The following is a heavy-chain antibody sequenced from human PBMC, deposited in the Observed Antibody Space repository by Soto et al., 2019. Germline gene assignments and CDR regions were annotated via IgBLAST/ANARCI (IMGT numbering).Heavy chain of an antibody. D-gene: IGHD6-6*01. V-gene: IGHV3-23*01. Sequence: EVQLLESGGGLVQPGGSLRLSCAASGFTFSNYAMTWVRQAPGKGLEWVSTISGSGDNTYYADSVRGRFTISRDNSKNTLYLQMNSLRADDTAVYYCAKRPLADRHTDYWGQGTLVTVSS. CDR1: GFTFSNYA. CDR2: ISGSGDNT. CDR3: AKRPLADRHTDY. J-gene: IGHJ4*02.